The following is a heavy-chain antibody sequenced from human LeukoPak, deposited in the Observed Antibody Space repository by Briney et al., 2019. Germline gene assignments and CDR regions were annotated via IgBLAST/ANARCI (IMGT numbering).Heavy chain of an antibody. CDR3: AVYSSSWYPRYNWFDP. J-gene: IGHJ5*02. CDR2: INHSGST. CDR1: SGSFSGYY. Sequence: SETLSLTCAVYSGSFSGYYWSWIRRPPGKGLEWIGEINHSGSTNYNPSLKSRVTISVDTSKNQFSLKLSSVTAADTAVYYCAVYSSSWYPRYNWFDPWGQGTLVTVSS. V-gene: IGHV4-34*01. D-gene: IGHD6-13*01.